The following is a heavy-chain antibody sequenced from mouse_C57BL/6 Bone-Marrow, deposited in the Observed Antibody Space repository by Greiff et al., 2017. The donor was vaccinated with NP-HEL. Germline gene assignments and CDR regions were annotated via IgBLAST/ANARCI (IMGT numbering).Heavy chain of an antibody. D-gene: IGHD2-2*01. V-gene: IGHV1-74*01. CDR1: GYTFTSYW. CDR3: AFYYGYDAWFAY. Sequence: QVQLQQPGAELVKPGASVKVSCKASGYTFTSYWMHWVKQRPGQGLEWIGRIHPSDSDTNYNQKFKGKATLTVDKSSSTAYMQLSSLTSEDSAVYYCAFYYGYDAWFAYWGQGTLVTVSA. CDR2: IHPSDSDT. J-gene: IGHJ3*01.